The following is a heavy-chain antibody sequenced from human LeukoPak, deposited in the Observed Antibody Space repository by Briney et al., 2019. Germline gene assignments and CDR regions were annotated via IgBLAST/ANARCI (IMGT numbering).Heavy chain of an antibody. Sequence: SETRSLTCAVYGGSFSGYYWSWIRQPPGKGLEWIGEINHSGSTNYNPSLKSRVTISVDTSKNQFSLKLSSVTAADTAVYYCARGPDYYDSSGYLDYWGQGTLVTVSS. CDR1: GGSFSGYY. J-gene: IGHJ4*02. V-gene: IGHV4-34*01. CDR3: ARGPDYYDSSGYLDY. CDR2: INHSGST. D-gene: IGHD3-22*01.